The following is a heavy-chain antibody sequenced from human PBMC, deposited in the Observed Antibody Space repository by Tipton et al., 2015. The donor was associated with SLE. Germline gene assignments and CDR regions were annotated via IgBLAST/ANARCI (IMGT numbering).Heavy chain of an antibody. J-gene: IGHJ4*02. D-gene: IGHD2-15*01. V-gene: IGHV4-39*07. CDR1: GRSISSSIFR. CDR2: INDSGTT. CDR3: AGDQGADIAPLFDS. Sequence: TLSLTCTVSGRSISSSIFRWGWVRQSPGKGLGWIGNINDSGTTYYNPSLKSRVTISVDTSKNQFSLTLSSVTAADTALYYCAGDQGADIAPLFDSWGQGTLVTVSS.